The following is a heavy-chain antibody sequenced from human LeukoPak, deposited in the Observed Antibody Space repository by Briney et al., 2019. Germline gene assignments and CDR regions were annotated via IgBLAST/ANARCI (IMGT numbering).Heavy chain of an antibody. J-gene: IGHJ4*02. Sequence: ASVKVSCKASGGTFSSYAISWVRQAPGQGLEWMGGIIPIFGTANYAQKFQDRVTMTRDTSTSTVYMELSSLRSEDTAVYYCARGYRENYWGVDYWGQGTLVTVSS. CDR2: IIPIFGTA. V-gene: IGHV1-69*05. CDR1: GGTFSSYA. D-gene: IGHD3-16*02. CDR3: ARGYRENYWGVDY.